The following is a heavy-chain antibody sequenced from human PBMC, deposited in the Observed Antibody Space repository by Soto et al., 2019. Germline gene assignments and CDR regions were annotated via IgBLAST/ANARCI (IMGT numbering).Heavy chain of an antibody. CDR1: GGSFSGYY. J-gene: IGHJ2*01. V-gene: IGHV4-34*01. D-gene: IGHD4-17*01. CDR2: INHSGST. CDR3: ARYSYGDYVWNWYFDL. Sequence: QVQLQQWGAGLLKPSETLSLTCAVYGGSFSGYYWSWIRQPPGKGLEWIGEINHSGSTNYIPSLKSRVTISVDTSKNQFSLKLSSVTAADTAVYYCARYSYGDYVWNWYFDLWGRGTLVTVSS.